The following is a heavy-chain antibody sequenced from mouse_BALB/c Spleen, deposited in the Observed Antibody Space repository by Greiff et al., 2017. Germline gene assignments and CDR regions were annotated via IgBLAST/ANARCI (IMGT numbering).Heavy chain of an antibody. CDR3: ARDKGDGNYGWFAY. Sequence: DVQLQESGGGLVKPGGSLKLSCAASGFTFSDYYMYWVRQTPEKRLEWVATISDGGSYTYYPDSVKGRFTISRDNAKNNLYLQMSSLKSEDTAMYYCARDKGDGNYGWFAYWGQGTLVTVSA. J-gene: IGHJ3*01. CDR2: ISDGGSYT. CDR1: GFTFSDYY. V-gene: IGHV5-4*02. D-gene: IGHD2-1*01.